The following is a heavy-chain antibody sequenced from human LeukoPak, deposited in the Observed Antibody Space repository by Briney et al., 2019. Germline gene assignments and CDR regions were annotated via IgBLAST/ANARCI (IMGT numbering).Heavy chain of an antibody. D-gene: IGHD1-26*01. CDR3: ARGVLVGETEYYFDY. CDR2: IYYSGRT. CDR1: GGSVSSGRYY. Sequence: PSETLSLTCTVSGGSVSSGRYYWSWIRPPPGKGLEWIGYIYYSGRTNHNPSLKSRVTISVDTSKNQIYLRLNSVTAADTAVYYCARGVLVGETEYYFDYWGQGTLVTVSS. V-gene: IGHV4-61*01. J-gene: IGHJ4*02.